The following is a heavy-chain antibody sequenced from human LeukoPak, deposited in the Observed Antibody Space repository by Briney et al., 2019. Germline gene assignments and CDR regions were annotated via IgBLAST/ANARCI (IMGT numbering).Heavy chain of an antibody. D-gene: IGHD6-13*01. CDR3: AIAASGTLADY. J-gene: IGHJ4*02. V-gene: IGHV3-64D*09. CDR2: ISSHGGST. CDR1: GFTFSSYT. Sequence: GGSLRLSCSASGFTFSSYTMYWVRQAPGKGLEYVPAISSHGGSTYYADSMKGRFTISRDNSKNTLFLQMSSLRVEDTAVYYCAIAASGTLADYWGQGTLVTVSS.